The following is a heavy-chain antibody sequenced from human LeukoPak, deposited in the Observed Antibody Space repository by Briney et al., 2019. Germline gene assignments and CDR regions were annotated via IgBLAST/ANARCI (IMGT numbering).Heavy chain of an antibody. V-gene: IGHV1-8*01. CDR3: ARRSLGYCSSTSCRAPFDY. CDR1: GYTFTSYD. J-gene: IGHJ4*02. CDR2: INPNDGNT. D-gene: IGHD2-2*01. Sequence: GASVKVSCKASGYTFTSYDINWVRQATGQGLEWMGWINPNDGNTGYAQKFQGRVTMTRNTSISTAYMGLSSLRSEDTAVYYCARRSLGYCSSTSCRAPFDYWGQGTLVTVSS.